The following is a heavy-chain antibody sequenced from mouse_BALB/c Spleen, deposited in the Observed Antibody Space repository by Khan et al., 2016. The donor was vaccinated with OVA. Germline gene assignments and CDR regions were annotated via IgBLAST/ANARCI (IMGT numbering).Heavy chain of an antibody. J-gene: IGHJ1*01. CDR1: GYTFTSYW. Sequence: LQQSGSELVRPGASVKLSCKASGYTFTSYWMHWVKQRHGQGLEWIGNIYPGSDSTDYDEKFKSKGTLTVDTSSSTAYMHLSSLTSEDSAVYDCTRRGGLGYFDVWGAGTTVTVSS. V-gene: IGHV1S22*01. CDR3: TRRGGLGYFDV. CDR2: IYPGSDST. D-gene: IGHD3-3*01.